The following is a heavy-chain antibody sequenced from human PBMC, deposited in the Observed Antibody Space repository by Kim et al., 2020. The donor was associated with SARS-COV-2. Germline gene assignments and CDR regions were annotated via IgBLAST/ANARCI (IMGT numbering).Heavy chain of an antibody. D-gene: IGHD3-10*01. J-gene: IGHJ6*02. CDR3: ARDVGDYNGMNN. V-gene: IGHV3-53*01. Sequence: YYPGSVGALFPISRDNSKNTLYLQMTSLRAEDTAVYYCARDVGDYNGMNNWGQGTTVTVSS.